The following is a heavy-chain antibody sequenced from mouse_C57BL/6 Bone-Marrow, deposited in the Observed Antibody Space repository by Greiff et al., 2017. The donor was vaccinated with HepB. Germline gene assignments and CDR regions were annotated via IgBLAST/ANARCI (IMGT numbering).Heavy chain of an antibody. Sequence: VQLQQSGAELVRPGASVKLSCTASGFNIKDDYMHWVKQRPEQGLEWIGWIDPENGDTEYASKFQGKATITADTSSNTAYLQLSSLTSEDTAVYYCTTCASTYAIDYWGQGTSVTVSS. V-gene: IGHV14-4*01. D-gene: IGHD6-1*01. CDR1: GFNIKDDY. J-gene: IGHJ4*01. CDR3: TTCASTYAIDY. CDR2: IDPENGDT.